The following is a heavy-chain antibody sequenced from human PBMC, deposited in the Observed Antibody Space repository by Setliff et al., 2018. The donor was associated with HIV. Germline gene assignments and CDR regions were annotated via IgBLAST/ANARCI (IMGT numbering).Heavy chain of an antibody. CDR2: IYHSEYT. CDR1: GGSISSGNW. D-gene: IGHD2-2*01. CDR3: ARGHCSGTNCYGVDYYGMDV. V-gene: IGHV4-4*02. J-gene: IGHJ6*02. Sequence: PSETLSLTCAVSGGSISSGNWWTWVRQAPGKGLEWIGEIYHSEYTNYNPSLKSRVSMSVDKSKNQFSVKLTSVTAADTAVYYCARGHCSGTNCYGVDYYGMDVWGQGTTGTVS.